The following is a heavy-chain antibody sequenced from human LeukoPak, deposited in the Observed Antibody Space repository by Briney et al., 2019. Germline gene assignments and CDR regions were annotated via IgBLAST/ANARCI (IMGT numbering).Heavy chain of an antibody. CDR1: GFTFNSYS. J-gene: IGHJ6*02. Sequence: GGSLRLSCAASGFTFNSYSMNWVRQAPGKGLEWVSYISGSSSFTYYADSVKGRFTISRDNAKNSLSLQMSSLRAEDTAVYYCARDFQWGYYYGMDVWGQGTTVTVSS. CDR2: ISGSSSFT. D-gene: IGHD2-8*01. CDR3: ARDFQWGYYYGMDV. V-gene: IGHV3-21*05.